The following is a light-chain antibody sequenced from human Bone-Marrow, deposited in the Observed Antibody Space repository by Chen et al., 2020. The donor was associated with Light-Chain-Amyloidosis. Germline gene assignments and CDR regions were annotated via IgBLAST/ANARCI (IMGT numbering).Light chain of an antibody. CDR2: DDS. CDR3: QVWERSSDRPV. V-gene: IGLV3-21*02. CDR1: NIGSTS. J-gene: IGLJ3*02. Sequence: SYVLPHPSSVSLAPGQPAPIAWGGNNIGSTSVHWYQPAPGQAPLLVVYDDSDRPSGIPERLSGSNSGNTATLTISRVEAGDEADYYCQVWERSSDRPVFGGGTKLTVL.